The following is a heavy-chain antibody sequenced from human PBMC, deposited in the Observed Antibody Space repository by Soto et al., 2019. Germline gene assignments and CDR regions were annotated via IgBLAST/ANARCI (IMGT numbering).Heavy chain of an antibody. D-gene: IGHD2-2*01. CDR1: GFTFSSCG. Sequence: EVQLLESGGGLVQPGGSLRLSCAASGFTFSSCGMYWVRQAPGKGLEWVSAVSTDGASTYYADSVKGRFTISRDNSKSTLFLQMNSLGVADTAVYYCAKRLGGSSGALDLWGQGTEVTVSS. CDR3: AKRLGGSSGALDL. V-gene: IGHV3-23*01. CDR2: VSTDGAST. J-gene: IGHJ3*01.